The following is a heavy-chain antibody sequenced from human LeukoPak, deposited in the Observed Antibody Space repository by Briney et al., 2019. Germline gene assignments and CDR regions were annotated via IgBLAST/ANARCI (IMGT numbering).Heavy chain of an antibody. V-gene: IGHV4-4*07. D-gene: IGHD5-12*01. Sequence: SETLSLTCTVSGGFISSYYCSWIRQPAGKGLEWIGRIYTSGTTNYNPSLKSRVTMSVDTSKNQFSLKLRSVTAADTAVYYCAQVADDAFDIWGQGTMVTVSS. CDR3: AQVADDAFDI. CDR1: GGFISSYY. J-gene: IGHJ3*02. CDR2: IYTSGTT.